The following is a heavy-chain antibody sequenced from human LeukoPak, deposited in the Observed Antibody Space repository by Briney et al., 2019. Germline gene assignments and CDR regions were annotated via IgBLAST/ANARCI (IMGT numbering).Heavy chain of an antibody. Sequence: GGSLRLSCAASGFTVSTKYMSWVRQAPGKGLEWVSAISGSGGSTYYADSVKGRFTISRDNSKNTLYLQMNSLRAEDAAVYYCAKVRERYCSGGSRYSKTYFDYWGQGTLVTVSS. D-gene: IGHD2-15*01. CDR1: GFTVSTKY. CDR3: AKVRERYCSGGSRYSKTYFDY. V-gene: IGHV3-23*01. J-gene: IGHJ4*02. CDR2: ISGSGGST.